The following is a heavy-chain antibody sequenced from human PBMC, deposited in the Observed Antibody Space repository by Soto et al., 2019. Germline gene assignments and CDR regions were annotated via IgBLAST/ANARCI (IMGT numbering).Heavy chain of an antibody. CDR1: GASFSGFY. V-gene: IGHV4-34*01. J-gene: IGHJ1*01. CDR3: ARDFMH. CDR2: ITYSGVA. Sequence: QGQLQQWGTGLLRPSETLSLSCGLYGASFSGFYWSWIRQAPGKGLEWIGEITYSGVANYKPSLTSRVTISVDTSKNHFSLRLNSVTAADTAVYFCARDFMHWGQGTLVIVSS.